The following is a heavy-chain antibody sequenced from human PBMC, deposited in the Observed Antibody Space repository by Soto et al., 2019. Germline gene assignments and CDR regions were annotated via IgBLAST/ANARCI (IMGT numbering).Heavy chain of an antibody. J-gene: IGHJ6*02. D-gene: IGHD2-2*02. CDR3: ARLVVVPAAIHYYYYYGTEV. V-gene: IGHV1-8*01. CDR1: GYTFTSYD. Sequence: ASVKVSCKASGYTFTSYDINWVRQATGQGLEWMGWMNPNSGNTGYAQKFQGRVTMTRNTSISTAYMELSSLRSEDTAVYYCARLVVVPAAIHYYYYYGTEVWGQGNPVSVSS. CDR2: MNPNSGNT.